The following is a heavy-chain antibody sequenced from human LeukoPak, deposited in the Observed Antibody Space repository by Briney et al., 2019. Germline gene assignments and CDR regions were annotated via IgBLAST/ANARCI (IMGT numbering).Heavy chain of an antibody. Sequence: SETLPLTCAVSGGSISSGGYSWSWIRQPPGKGLECIGYIYHSGSTYYNPSLKSRVTISVDRSKNQFSLKLSSVTAADTAVYYCARAYYGSGSYYEWRFDPWGQGTLVTVSS. J-gene: IGHJ5*02. CDR3: ARAYYGSGSYYEWRFDP. D-gene: IGHD3-10*01. CDR2: IYHSGST. CDR1: GGSISSGGYS. V-gene: IGHV4-30-2*01.